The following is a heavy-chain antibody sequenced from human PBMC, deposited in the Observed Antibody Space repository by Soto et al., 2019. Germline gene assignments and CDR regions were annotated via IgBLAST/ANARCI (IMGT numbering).Heavy chain of an antibody. D-gene: IGHD6-19*01. J-gene: IGHJ2*01. Sequence: QVQLVQSGAEVKKPGASVKISCKTSGYIFINYAMHWVRQAPGQRLEWMGWINGGNGNTQYSQKFQGRVTITRDTSASTIYMELSRLTSEDTAVFYCARSGYSSGWYHWYFDFWGRGTLVTVSS. V-gene: IGHV1-3*01. CDR2: INGGNGNT. CDR3: ARSGYSSGWYHWYFDF. CDR1: GYIFINYA.